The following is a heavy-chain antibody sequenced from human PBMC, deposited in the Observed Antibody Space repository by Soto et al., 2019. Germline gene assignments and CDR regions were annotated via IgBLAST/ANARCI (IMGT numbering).Heavy chain of an antibody. CDR1: GFTFNNYA. D-gene: IGHD3-16*01. CDR3: TKGGFRLGGDY. V-gene: IGHV3-23*01. Sequence: EVQLLESGGGFEQPGGSVRLSCAASGFTFNNYAMTWVRQAPGKGLEWVSTISGSGATTYYADSVKGRFTISRDNSKKTMYLQMNSLRAEDTAVYYCTKGGFRLGGDYWGQGTLVAVSS. J-gene: IGHJ4*02. CDR2: ISGSGATT.